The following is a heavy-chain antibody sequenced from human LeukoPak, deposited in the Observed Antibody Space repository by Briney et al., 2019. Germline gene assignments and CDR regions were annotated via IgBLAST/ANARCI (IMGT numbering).Heavy chain of an antibody. CDR2: ISGLSSHI. D-gene: IGHD3-16*01. J-gene: IGHJ4*02. V-gene: IGHV3-21*01. Sequence: GGSLRLSCSASGLTFSDYDMTWVRQAPGKGLEWVSSISGLSSHIYYGDSVKGRFSISRDNAKNSLYLQMSSLGAEDTAVYYCGRAFPPLRTSSAGDLWGQGTLVTVSS. CDR3: GRAFPPLRTSSAGDL. CDR1: GLTFSDYD.